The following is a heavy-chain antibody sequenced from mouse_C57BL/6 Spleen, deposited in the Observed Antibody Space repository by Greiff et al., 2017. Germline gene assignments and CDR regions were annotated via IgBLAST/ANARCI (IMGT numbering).Heavy chain of an antibody. CDR1: GFNIKDYY. D-gene: IGHD2-4*01. CDR3: ARSGDYDGYFDY. CDR2: IDPEDGET. Sequence: EVQLQQSGAELVKPGASVKLSCTASGFNIKDYYMHWVKQRTEQGLEWIGRIDPEDGETKYAPTFQGKATITADTSSNTAYLQLSSLTSEDTAVYYCARSGDYDGYFDYWGQGTTLTVSS. V-gene: IGHV14-2*01. J-gene: IGHJ2*01.